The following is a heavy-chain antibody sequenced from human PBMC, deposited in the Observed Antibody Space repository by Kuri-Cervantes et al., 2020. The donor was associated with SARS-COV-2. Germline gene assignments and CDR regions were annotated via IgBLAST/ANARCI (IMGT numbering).Heavy chain of an antibody. CDR1: GYSLSSYW. CDR2: NYPGDSDT. J-gene: IGHJ3*02. D-gene: IGHD6-6*01. V-gene: IGHV5-51*01. CDR3: AMSPSSAGTFDI. Sequence: GESLKISCKGSGYSLSSYWIGWVRQVPGQGLECMGVNYPGDSDTTYSPSFQGQVTISAYKTISTAYLQWISLKASDTSMYYCAMSPSSAGTFDIWGQGTMVTVSS.